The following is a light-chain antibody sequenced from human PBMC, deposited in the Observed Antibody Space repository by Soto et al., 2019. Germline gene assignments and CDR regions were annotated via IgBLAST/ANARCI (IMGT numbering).Light chain of an antibody. J-gene: IGLJ2*01. CDR1: RSDVGGYNY. Sequence: QSVLTQPASVSGSPGQSVTISCTGTRSDVGGYNYVSWYPQHPGKAPKLMIYDVSNRPSGVSNRFSGSKSGNTASLTISGLQAEDEADYYCSSYTSSSTLVFGGGTKLTVL. V-gene: IGLV2-14*01. CDR2: DVS. CDR3: SSYTSSSTLV.